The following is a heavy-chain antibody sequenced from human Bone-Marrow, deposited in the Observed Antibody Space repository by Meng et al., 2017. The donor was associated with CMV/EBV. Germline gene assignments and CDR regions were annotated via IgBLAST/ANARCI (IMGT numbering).Heavy chain of an antibody. CDR1: GGTFSSYA. CDR3: AREYQPPSPPTFDP. Sequence: SVKVSCKASGGTFSSYAISWVRQAPGQGLEWMGGIIPIFGTANYAQKLQGRVTMTTDTSTSTAYMELRSLRSDDTAVYYCAREYQPPSPPTFDPWGQGTLVTVSS. V-gene: IGHV1-69*05. CDR2: IIPIFGTA. D-gene: IGHD2-2*01. J-gene: IGHJ5*02.